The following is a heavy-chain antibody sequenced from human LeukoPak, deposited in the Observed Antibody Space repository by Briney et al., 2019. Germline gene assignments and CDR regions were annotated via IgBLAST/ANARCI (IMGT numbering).Heavy chain of an antibody. CDR3: ARRRGDMATIPDYHYYYMDV. Sequence: SETLSLTCTVSGGSISSYYWSWIRQPPGKGLEWIGYIYYSGSTNYNPSLKSRVTISVDSSKNQFSLKLRSVTAADTAVYYCARRRGDMATIPDYHYYYMDVWGKGTTVTVSS. D-gene: IGHD5-24*01. J-gene: IGHJ6*03. CDR2: IYYSGST. V-gene: IGHV4-59*08. CDR1: GGSISSYY.